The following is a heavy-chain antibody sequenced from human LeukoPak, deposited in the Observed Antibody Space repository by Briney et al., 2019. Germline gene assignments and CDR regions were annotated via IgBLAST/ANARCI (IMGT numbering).Heavy chain of an antibody. V-gene: IGHV4-38-2*02. J-gene: IGHJ4*02. CDR2: MYHSGST. CDR3: GRGFRGDNFDY. D-gene: IGHD3-10*01. CDR1: GYSISSAYY. Sequence: AWETLSLTCTVSGYSISSAYYWGWIRQPPGKGLERIGTMYHSGSTHYNLSLKSRVPISIEPPKTPFSLKLNSVTAGHTAVYCCGRGFRGDNFDYWGQGTLVTVSS.